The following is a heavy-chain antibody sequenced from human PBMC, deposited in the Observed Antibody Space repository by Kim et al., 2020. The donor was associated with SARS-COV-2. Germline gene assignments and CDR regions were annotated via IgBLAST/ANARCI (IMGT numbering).Heavy chain of an antibody. D-gene: IGHD1-26*01. CDR2: ISYEDSTH. Sequence: LEWLPLISYEDSTHKYTDSVKGLFTVSIDNSKTTLFLQMNSLRPEDTAVYYCARNLVGDTDLDSCGQGTLVTV. J-gene: IGHJ4*02. V-gene: IGHV3-30*03. CDR3: ARNLVGDTDLDS.